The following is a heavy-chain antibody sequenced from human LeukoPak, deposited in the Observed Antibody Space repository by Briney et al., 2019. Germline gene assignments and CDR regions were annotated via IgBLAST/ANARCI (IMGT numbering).Heavy chain of an antibody. V-gene: IGHV3-33*03. CDR2: IWYDGSNK. J-gene: IGHJ4*02. D-gene: IGHD1-14*01. Sequence: GGSLRLSCAASGFTFSSYAMHWVRQAPGEGLEWVAVIWYDGSNKYYAVSVKGRFTISRDNAKNSLYLQMSSLRGEDTALYYCAKDRRNDFDYWGQGTLVTVSS. CDR1: GFTFSSYA. CDR3: AKDRRNDFDY.